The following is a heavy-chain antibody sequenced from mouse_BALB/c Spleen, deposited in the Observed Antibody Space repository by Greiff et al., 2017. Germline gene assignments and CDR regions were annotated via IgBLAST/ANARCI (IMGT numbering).Heavy chain of an antibody. CDR1: GFSLTSYG. CDR2: IWAGGST. CDR3: ARDSDGPAY. V-gene: IGHV2-9*02. D-gene: IGHD2-3*01. Sequence: VKLMESGPGLVAPSQSLSITCTVSGFSLTSYGVHWVRQPPGKGLEWLGVIWAGGSTNYNSALMSRLSISKDNSKSQVFLKMNSLQTDDTAMYYCARDSDGPAYWGQGTLVTVSA. J-gene: IGHJ3*01.